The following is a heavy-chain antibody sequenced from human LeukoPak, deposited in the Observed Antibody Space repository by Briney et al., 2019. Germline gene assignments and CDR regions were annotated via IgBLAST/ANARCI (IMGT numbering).Heavy chain of an antibody. J-gene: IGHJ4*02. D-gene: IGHD4-17*01. V-gene: IGHV3-7*01. CDR2: IKQEGNEK. CDR1: GFTFSTYW. Sequence: GGSLRLSCSASGFTFSTYWMSWVRQAPGKGLEWVANIKQEGNEKYYVDSVKGRFTISRDNAKNSLYLQMNGLRVEDAAVYYCGRLGGTVTWDYWGQGTLVTVSS. CDR3: GRLGGTVTWDY.